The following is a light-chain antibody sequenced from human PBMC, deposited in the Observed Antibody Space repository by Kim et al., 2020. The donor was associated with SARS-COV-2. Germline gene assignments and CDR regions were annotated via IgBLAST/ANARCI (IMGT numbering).Light chain of an antibody. CDR3: AAWDDSLNGSYV. V-gene: IGLV1-44*01. J-gene: IGLJ1*01. CDR2: SNN. CDR1: SSNIGSNT. Sequence: QPVLTQPPSASWTPGQRVTISCSGSSSNIGSNTVNWYQQLPGTAPKLLIYSNNQRPSGVPDRFSGSKSGTSASLAISGLQSEDEADYYCAAWDDSLNGSYVFGTGTKVTVL.